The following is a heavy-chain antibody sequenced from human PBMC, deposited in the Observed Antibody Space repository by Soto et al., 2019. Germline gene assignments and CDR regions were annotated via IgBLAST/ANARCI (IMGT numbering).Heavy chain of an antibody. CDR3: ARDRDWFGEFQPTDFDY. V-gene: IGHV1-18*01. J-gene: IGHJ4*02. D-gene: IGHD3-10*01. Sequence: ASVKVSCKASGYTFTSYGISWVRQAPGQGLEWMGWISAYNGNTNYAQKLQGRVTMTTDTSTSTAYMELRSLRSDDTAVYYCARDRDWFGEFQPTDFDYWGQGTLVTGSS. CDR2: ISAYNGNT. CDR1: GYTFTSYG.